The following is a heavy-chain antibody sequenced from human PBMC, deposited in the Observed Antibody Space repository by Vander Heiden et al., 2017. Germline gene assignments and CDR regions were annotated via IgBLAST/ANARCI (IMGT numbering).Heavy chain of an antibody. CDR2: IWYDGSNK. CDR1: GFTFSSYG. CDR3: ARYSVATAFDY. J-gene: IGHJ4*02. Sequence: QVQLVESGGGVVQPGRSLRLSCAASGFTFSSYGMHWVRQAPGKGLEWVAVIWYDGSNKYYADSVKGRFTISRDNSKNTLYLQMNSLRAEDTAVYYCARYSVATAFDYWGQGTLVTVSS. V-gene: IGHV3-33*01. D-gene: IGHD5-12*01.